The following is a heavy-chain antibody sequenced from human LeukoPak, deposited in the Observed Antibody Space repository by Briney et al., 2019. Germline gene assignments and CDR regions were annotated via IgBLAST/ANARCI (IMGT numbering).Heavy chain of an antibody. CDR1: GFTFSDYY. V-gene: IGHV3-11*01. CDR3: AKGGRSSSWYGDFDY. Sequence: GGSLRLSCAASGFTFSDYYMSWIRQAPGKGLEWVSYISSSGSTIYYADSVKGRFTISRDNSKNTLYLQMNSLRAEDTAVYYCAKGGRSSSWYGDFDYWGQGTLDTVSS. CDR2: ISSSGSTI. J-gene: IGHJ4*02. D-gene: IGHD6-13*01.